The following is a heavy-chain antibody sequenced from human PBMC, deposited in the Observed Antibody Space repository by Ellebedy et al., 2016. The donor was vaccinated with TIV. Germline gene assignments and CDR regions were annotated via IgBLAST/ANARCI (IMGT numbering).Heavy chain of an antibody. D-gene: IGHD3-3*02. CDR2: ISFSGFI. Sequence: SETLSLTCTVSGASVSSAYWTWIRQPPGKGLAWIGYISFSGFIKYNPSLKSRVSISGDTSKTQFSLNLNSVTAADTAVYYCARLPRRSIFGYFDYWGQGTLVTVSS. CDR3: ARLPRRSIFGYFDY. V-gene: IGHV4-59*02. CDR1: GASVSSAY. J-gene: IGHJ4*02.